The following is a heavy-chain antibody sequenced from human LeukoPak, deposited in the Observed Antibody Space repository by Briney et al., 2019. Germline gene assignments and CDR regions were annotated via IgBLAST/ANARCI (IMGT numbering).Heavy chain of an antibody. J-gene: IGHJ4*02. Sequence: GGSLRLSCAASGFTFDDYAMYWVRQSPGKGLEWVSLISGDGGSTYYADSVKGRFTISRDNSKNSLYLQMNSLRTEDTALYYCAKDLGDPRYYYDSSGSLDYWGQGTLVTVSS. CDR3: AKDLGDPRYYYDSSGSLDY. D-gene: IGHD3-22*01. V-gene: IGHV3-43*02. CDR1: GFTFDDYA. CDR2: ISGDGGST.